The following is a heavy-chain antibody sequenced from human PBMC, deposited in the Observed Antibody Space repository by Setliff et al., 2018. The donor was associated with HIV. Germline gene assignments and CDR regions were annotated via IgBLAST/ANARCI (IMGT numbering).Heavy chain of an antibody. CDR2: INHSGST. CDR1: GYSISSGYY. CDR3: AGESGVAAGAFDS. J-gene: IGHJ4*02. V-gene: IGHV4-4*02. Sequence: TLSLTCAVSGYSISSGYYWSWIRQPPGKGLEWIGEINHSGSTHYNPSLKRRVTISIDKSKEQFSLKVRSVTAADTAVYYCAGESGVAAGAFDSWGQGTLVTVSS. D-gene: IGHD6-13*01.